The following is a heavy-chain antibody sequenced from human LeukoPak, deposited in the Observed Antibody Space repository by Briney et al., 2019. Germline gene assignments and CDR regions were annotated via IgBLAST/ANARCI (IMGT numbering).Heavy chain of an antibody. CDR2: IYYSGGT. D-gene: IGHD1-26*01. CDR1: GGSISSSSYY. V-gene: IGHV4-39*01. J-gene: IGHJ4*02. CDR3: ARHGRWELFHFDY. Sequence: SETLSLTCTVSGGSISSSSYYWGWIRQPPGKGLEWIGSIYYSGGTYYNPSLKSRVTISVDTSKNQFSLKLSSVTAADTAVYYCARHGRWELFHFDYWGQGTLVTVSS.